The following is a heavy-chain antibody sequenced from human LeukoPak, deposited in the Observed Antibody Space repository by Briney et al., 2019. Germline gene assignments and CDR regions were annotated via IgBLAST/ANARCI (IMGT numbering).Heavy chain of an antibody. CDR1: GGSISRSRDY. J-gene: IGHJ4*02. CDR3: ARFPSITGTSVY. D-gene: IGHD1-7*01. CDR2: IYYSGST. V-gene: IGHV4-39*07. Sequence: SETLSLTCTVSGGSISRSRDYWGWIRQPPGKGLEWIGSIYYSGSTYYNPSLKSRVTISGDTSKNRFSLKLSSVTAADTAVYYCARFPSITGTSVYWGQGTLVTVSS.